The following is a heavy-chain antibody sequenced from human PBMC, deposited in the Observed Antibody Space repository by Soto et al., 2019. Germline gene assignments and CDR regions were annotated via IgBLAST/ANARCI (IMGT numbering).Heavy chain of an antibody. Sequence: ASVKVSCKASGYTFTGYYMHWVRQAPGQGLEWMGWINPNSGGTNYAQKFQGWVTMTRDTSISTAYMELSRLRSDDTAVYYCARDPFNWGWRAFDIWGQGTMVTVSS. D-gene: IGHD7-27*01. CDR1: GYTFTGYY. CDR2: INPNSGGT. CDR3: ARDPFNWGWRAFDI. J-gene: IGHJ3*02. V-gene: IGHV1-2*04.